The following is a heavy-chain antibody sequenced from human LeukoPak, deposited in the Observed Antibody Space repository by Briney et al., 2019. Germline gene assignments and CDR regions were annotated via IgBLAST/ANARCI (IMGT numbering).Heavy chain of an antibody. V-gene: IGHV4-59*01. D-gene: IGHD3-22*01. CDR2: IYYSGST. J-gene: IGHJ3*02. CDR3: ARVRGPTYYYDSSGPRGAFDI. Sequence: KSSETLSLTRTVSGGSISSYYWSWLRQPPGKGLEWIGYIYYSGSTNYNPSLKSQVTISVDTSKNQFSLKLSSVTAADTAVYYCARVRGPTYYYDSSGPRGAFDIWGQGTMVTVSS. CDR1: GGSISSYY.